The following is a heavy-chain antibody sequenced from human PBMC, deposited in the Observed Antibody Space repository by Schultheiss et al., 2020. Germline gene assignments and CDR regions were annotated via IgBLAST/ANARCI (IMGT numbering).Heavy chain of an antibody. Sequence: GGSLRLSCAASGFTFSSYWMSWVRQAPGKGLEWVANIKQDGSEKYYADSVKGRFTISRDNSKNTLYLQMNSLRAEDTAVYYCARDLGAAAGGWYPAYWGPGTLVTVSS. J-gene: IGHJ4*02. D-gene: IGHD6-13*01. CDR3: ARDLGAAAGGWYPAY. CDR2: IKQDGSEK. CDR1: GFTFSSYW. V-gene: IGHV3-7*01.